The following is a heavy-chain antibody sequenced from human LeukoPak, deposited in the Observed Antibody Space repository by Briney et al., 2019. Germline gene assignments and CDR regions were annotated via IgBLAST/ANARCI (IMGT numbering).Heavy chain of an antibody. CDR2: ISSSSSYI. CDR1: GFTFSSYG. J-gene: IGHJ4*02. Sequence: GGSLRLSCAASGFTFSSYGMHWVRQAPGKGLEWVSSISSSSSYIYYADSVKGRFTISRDNAKNSLYLQMNSLRAEDTAVYYCAIVRRAGSFDYWGQGTLVTVSS. V-gene: IGHV3-21*01. D-gene: IGHD6-19*01. CDR3: AIVRRAGSFDY.